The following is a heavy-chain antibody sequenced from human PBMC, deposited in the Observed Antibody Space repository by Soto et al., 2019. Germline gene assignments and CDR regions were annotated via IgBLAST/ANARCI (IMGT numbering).Heavy chain of an antibody. Sequence: SETLSLTCTVSGGSVSSDGYYWTWIRQPPGKGLEWIGYIFYSGSTNYNPPLKSRVTISVDTSKNQFSLNLRSVTAADTAVYYCAYWYTNSWSNFDYWGQGTPVTVSS. CDR2: IFYSGST. CDR3: AYWYTNSWSNFDY. V-gene: IGHV4-61*08. CDR1: GGSVSSDGYY. J-gene: IGHJ4*02. D-gene: IGHD6-13*01.